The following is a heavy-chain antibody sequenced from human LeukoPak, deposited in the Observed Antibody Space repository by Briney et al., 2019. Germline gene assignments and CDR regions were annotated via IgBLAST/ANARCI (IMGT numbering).Heavy chain of an antibody. D-gene: IGHD3-10*01. CDR3: ANPPFGERYYFDY. CDR1: AFTFISYS. V-gene: IGHV3-23*01. CDR2: ISGSGGST. Sequence: GRSLTLSWPPAAFTFISYSMRWVRQAPGKGLEWVSSISGSGGSTYYAESVKGRFTISRDNSKNTLYLQMNSLRAEDTAVYYCANPPFGERYYFDYWGQGTLVTVSS. J-gene: IGHJ4*02.